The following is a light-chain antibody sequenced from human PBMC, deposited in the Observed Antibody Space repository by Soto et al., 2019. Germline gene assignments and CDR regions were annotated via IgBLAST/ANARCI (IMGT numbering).Light chain of an antibody. CDR3: LQYDTWPPWT. CDR1: EDVSSK. CDR2: DAS. J-gene: IGKJ1*01. Sequence: IFMTQSPATLSVSPGGRATLSCRASEDVSSKLAWYQQKPGLPPRLVIYDASTRATGIPGRFSGSGSGKDFTLTISGLQSADFAISYCLQYDTWPPWTVGQGTKVEI. V-gene: IGKV3-15*01.